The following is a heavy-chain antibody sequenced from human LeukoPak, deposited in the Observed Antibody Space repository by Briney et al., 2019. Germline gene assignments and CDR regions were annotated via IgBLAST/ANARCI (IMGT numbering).Heavy chain of an antibody. J-gene: IGHJ4*02. CDR3: ARVRGHQLD. CDR2: SYHRGST. V-gene: IGHV4-38-2*02. Sequence: PSETLSLTCTVSGYSISSGYYWGWIRQPPGKGLEWIGSSYHRGSTYYNPSLKSRVTISVDTSKNQFSLKLTSVTAADTAVYYCARVRGHQLDWGQGTLVTVSS. D-gene: IGHD2-2*01. CDR1: GYSISSGYY.